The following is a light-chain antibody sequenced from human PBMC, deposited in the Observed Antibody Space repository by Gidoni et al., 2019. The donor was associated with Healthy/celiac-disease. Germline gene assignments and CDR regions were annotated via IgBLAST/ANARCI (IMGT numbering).Light chain of an antibody. V-gene: IGKV1-5*03. CDR2: KAS. CDR3: QQYNSSPYS. Sequence: DIQMTQSPSTLSASVGDRVTITCRASQSASSWLAWYQQKAGKAPKLLIQKASSLESGVPSRFSGSGSGTEFTLTISSLQPDDFATYYCQQYNSSPYSFGQXTKLEIK. J-gene: IGKJ2*03. CDR1: QSASSW.